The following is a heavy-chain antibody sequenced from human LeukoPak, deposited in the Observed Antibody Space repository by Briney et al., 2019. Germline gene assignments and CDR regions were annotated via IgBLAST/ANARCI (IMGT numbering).Heavy chain of an antibody. CDR2: MNPNSGNT. V-gene: IGHV1-8*01. Sequence: ASVKVSCKASGYTFTSYDINWVRQATGQGLEWMGWMNPNSGNTGYAQKFQGRVTMTRNTSISTAYMELSSLRSEDMAVYYCARMWPRPRSRPFAYWGQGTLVTVSS. D-gene: IGHD5-12*01. J-gene: IGHJ4*02. CDR3: ARMWPRPRSRPFAY. CDR1: GYTFTSYD.